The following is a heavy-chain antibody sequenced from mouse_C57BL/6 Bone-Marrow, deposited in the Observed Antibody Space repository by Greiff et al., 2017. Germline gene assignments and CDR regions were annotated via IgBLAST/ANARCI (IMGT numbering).Heavy chain of an antibody. Sequence: QVQLTQPGAELVKPGASVKLSCKASGYTFTSYWMQWVKQRPGQGLEWIGEIDPPDSYTNYNQKFKGKATLTVDTSSSTAYMQLSSLTSEDSAVYYCARHDYDGDYYAKDYWGQGTSVTVSS. CDR2: IDPPDSYT. CDR3: ARHDYDGDYYAKDY. CDR1: GYTFTSYW. J-gene: IGHJ4*01. D-gene: IGHD2-4*01. V-gene: IGHV1-50*01.